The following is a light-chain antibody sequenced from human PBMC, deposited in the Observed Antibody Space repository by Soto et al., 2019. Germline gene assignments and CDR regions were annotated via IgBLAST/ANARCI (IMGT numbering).Light chain of an antibody. Sequence: EVILTQSPATLSLSPGERATLSCMASENVDIYLAWYQQKPGQAPRLLIYDSYNRATGIPPRFSGSGSGTDFTLTISSLEPEDFAVYYCLQRRNWPPLTFGGGTKVEIK. CDR1: ENVDIY. J-gene: IGKJ4*01. CDR3: LQRRNWPPLT. V-gene: IGKV3-11*01. CDR2: DSY.